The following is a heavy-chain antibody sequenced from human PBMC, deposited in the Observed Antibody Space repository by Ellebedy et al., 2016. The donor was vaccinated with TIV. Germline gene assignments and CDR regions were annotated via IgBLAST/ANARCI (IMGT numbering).Heavy chain of an antibody. D-gene: IGHD3-3*01. CDR3: ARVWSGYRYNWFDP. Sequence: MPSETLSLTCTVSGGSISRYYWSWIRQPPGKGLEWIGYIYYSGSTNYNPSLKSRVTISVDTSKNQFSLKLSSVTAADTAVYYCARVWSGYRYNWFDPWGQGTLVTVSS. CDR2: IYYSGST. J-gene: IGHJ5*02. V-gene: IGHV4-59*01. CDR1: GGSISRYY.